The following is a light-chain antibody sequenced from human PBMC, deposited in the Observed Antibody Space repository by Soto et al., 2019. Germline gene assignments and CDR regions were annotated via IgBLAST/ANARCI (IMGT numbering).Light chain of an antibody. Sequence: EIVLTQSPGTLSLSPGERATLSCMASQSLSSRDLAWYQQTPGQAPRLLIYGASSRATGVPDRFSGSGSGTDFSLTISRLEPEDFAVYYCQQYDTSRRTFGQGTKVDIK. CDR2: GAS. CDR3: QQYDTSRRT. CDR1: QSLSSRD. J-gene: IGKJ1*01. V-gene: IGKV3-20*01.